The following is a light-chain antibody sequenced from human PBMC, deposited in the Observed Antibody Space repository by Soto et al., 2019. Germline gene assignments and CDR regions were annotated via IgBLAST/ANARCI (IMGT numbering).Light chain of an antibody. CDR2: RGS. CDR3: QQYYDLPIT. Sequence: DIVMTQSPLSLPVTPGEPASISCRSSQSLLHSNGNNYLDWFLQKPGQSPQLLIYRGSIRASGVPDRFSGSGSGTHFTFTIGSLQPEDIATYYCQQYYDLPITFGQGTRLEI. J-gene: IGKJ5*01. V-gene: IGKV2-28*01. CDR1: QSLLHSNGNNY.